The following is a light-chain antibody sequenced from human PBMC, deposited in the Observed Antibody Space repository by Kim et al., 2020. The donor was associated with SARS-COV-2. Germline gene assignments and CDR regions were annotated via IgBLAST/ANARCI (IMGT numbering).Light chain of an antibody. CDR2: GVT. Sequence: RVTISCTGSSANIGAGHDVHWYQQLPGAAPKLLIYGVTSRPSGVPDRFSGSQSGTSASLAITGLQAEDEADYYCQSYDSSLSRRVFGGGTKLTVL. V-gene: IGLV1-40*01. CDR3: QSYDSSLSRRV. CDR1: SANIGAGHD. J-gene: IGLJ3*02.